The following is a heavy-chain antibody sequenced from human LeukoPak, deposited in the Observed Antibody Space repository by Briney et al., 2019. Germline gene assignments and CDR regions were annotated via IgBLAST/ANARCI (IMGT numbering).Heavy chain of an antibody. CDR3: ARRSLGPYYYYYYYMDV. Sequence: PSETLSLTCAVYGGSFSGYYWSWIRQPPGKGLEWIGEINHSGSTNYNPSLKSRVTISVDMSKNQFSLKLSSVTAADTAVYYCARRSLGPYYYYYYYMDVWGKGTTVTVSS. CDR2: INHSGST. D-gene: IGHD7-27*01. V-gene: IGHV4-34*01. J-gene: IGHJ6*03. CDR1: GGSFSGYY.